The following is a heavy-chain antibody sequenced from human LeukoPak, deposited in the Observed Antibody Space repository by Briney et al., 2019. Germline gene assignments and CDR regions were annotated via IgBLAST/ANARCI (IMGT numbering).Heavy chain of an antibody. J-gene: IGHJ4*02. CDR1: GFTVSDNY. Sequence: GGSLRLSCAASGFTVSDNYMSWVRQAPGKGLEWVSLIYSAGSTHYADSVTGRFTISRDNSKNTLFLRMNSLRAEDTALYYCAKDSGYGGNYIDYWGQGILVTVSS. CDR3: AKDSGYGGNYIDY. CDR2: IYSAGST. V-gene: IGHV3-53*01. D-gene: IGHD4-23*01.